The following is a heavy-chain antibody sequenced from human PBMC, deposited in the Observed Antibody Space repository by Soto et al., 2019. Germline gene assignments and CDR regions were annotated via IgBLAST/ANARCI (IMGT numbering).Heavy chain of an antibody. CDR2: IKEDGREM. D-gene: IGHD7-27*01. Sequence: AGGSLRLSCAASGFNFGSYWMNWVRQAPGKGLEWVANIKEDGREMYYVDSVKGRFTVSRDNAKNSLYLQMDRLRAEDTALYYCARGTPTPGVDYWGQGNLVTVSS. CDR3: ARGTPTPGVDY. V-gene: IGHV3-7*03. CDR1: GFNFGSYW. J-gene: IGHJ4*02.